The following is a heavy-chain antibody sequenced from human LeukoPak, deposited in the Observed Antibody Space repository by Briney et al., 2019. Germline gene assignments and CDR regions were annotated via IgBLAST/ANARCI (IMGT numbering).Heavy chain of an antibody. CDR2: ITGTGGST. D-gene: IGHD4-17*01. CDR1: GFTFSTYA. Sequence: GGSLRLSCAASGFTFSTYAMSWVRQVPGQGLEWVSTITGTGGSTYYADSVKGRFTISRDNSKNTLYLQMSSLRAEDTAVYYCARDSYGDFSFDYWGQGTLVTVSS. V-gene: IGHV3-23*01. CDR3: ARDSYGDFSFDY. J-gene: IGHJ4*02.